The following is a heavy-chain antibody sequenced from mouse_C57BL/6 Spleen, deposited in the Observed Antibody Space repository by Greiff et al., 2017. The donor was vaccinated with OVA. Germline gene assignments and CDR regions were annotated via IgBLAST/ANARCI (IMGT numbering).Heavy chain of an antibody. V-gene: IGHV1-82*01. CDR3: ATDVRFAY. J-gene: IGHJ3*01. Sequence: VQLQQSGPELVKPGASVKISCKASGYAFSSSWMNWVKQRPGKGLEWIGRIYPGDGDTNYNGKFKGKATLTADKSSSTAYMQLSSLTSEDSAVYFCATDVRFAYWGQGTLVTVSA. CDR1: GYAFSSSW. CDR2: IYPGDGDT.